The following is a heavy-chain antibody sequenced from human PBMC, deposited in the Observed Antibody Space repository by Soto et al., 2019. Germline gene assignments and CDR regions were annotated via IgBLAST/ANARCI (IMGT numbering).Heavy chain of an antibody. D-gene: IGHD5-12*01. Sequence: QVQLVQSGAEVRQPASSVKVSCKTSGGTFSSYAISWVRQAPGQWLEWMGGIVPIVDTSTYAQKFQGRVTITADEATSTVYMELRSLRSDDTAVYYCVRVVAIPGYPDNWGQGTLVTVSS. V-gene: IGHV1-69*12. CDR1: GGTFSSYA. CDR2: IVPIVDTS. J-gene: IGHJ4*02. CDR3: VRVVAIPGYPDN.